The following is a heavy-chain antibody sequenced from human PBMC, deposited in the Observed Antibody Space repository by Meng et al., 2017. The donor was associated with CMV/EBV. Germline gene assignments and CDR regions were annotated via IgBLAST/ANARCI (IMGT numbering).Heavy chain of an antibody. J-gene: IGHJ4*02. V-gene: IGHV1-46*01. CDR3: AGSVVVIAIPRLWPGGNYFDY. Sequence: ASVKVSCKASGYTFTSYYMHWVRQAPGQGLEWMGIINPSGGSTSYAQKFQGRVTMTRDTSTSTVYMELSSLRSEDTAVYYCAGSVVVIAIPRLWPGGNYFDYWGQGTLVTVSS. CDR2: INPSGGST. CDR1: GYTFTSYY. D-gene: IGHD2-21*01.